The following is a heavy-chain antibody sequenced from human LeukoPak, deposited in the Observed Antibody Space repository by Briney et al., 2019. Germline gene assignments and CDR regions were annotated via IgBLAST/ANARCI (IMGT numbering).Heavy chain of an antibody. V-gene: IGHV4-31*03. CDR3: ARAFRRGGGYFDY. D-gene: IGHD5-12*01. J-gene: IGHJ4*02. CDR2: IYYSGST. Sequence: SQTLSLTCTVSDGSISSGGYYWSWIRQHPGKGLEWIGYIYYSGSTYYNPSLKSRVTISVDTSKSQFSLKLSSATAADTAVYYCARAFRRGGGYFDYWGQGTLVTVSS. CDR1: DGSISSGGYY.